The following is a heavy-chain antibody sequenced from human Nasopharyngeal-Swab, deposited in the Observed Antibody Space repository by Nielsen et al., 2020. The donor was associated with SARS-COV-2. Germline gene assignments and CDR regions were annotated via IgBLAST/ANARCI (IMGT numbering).Heavy chain of an antibody. D-gene: IGHD3-10*01. J-gene: IGHJ6*02. Sequence: SETLSLTCTVSGGSISSYYWSWIRQPPGKGLEWIGYIYYSGSTNYNPSPKSRVTISVDTSKNQFSLKLSSVTAADTAVYYCARGAEYYYGSGYYYGMDVWGQGTTVTVSS. V-gene: IGHV4-59*13. CDR1: GGSISSYY. CDR3: ARGAEYYYGSGYYYGMDV. CDR2: IYYSGST.